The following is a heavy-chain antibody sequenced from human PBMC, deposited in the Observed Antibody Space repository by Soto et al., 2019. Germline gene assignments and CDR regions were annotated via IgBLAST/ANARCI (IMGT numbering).Heavy chain of an antibody. V-gene: IGHV4-59*01. D-gene: IGHD2-2*01. Sequence: QVQLQESGPGLVKPSETLSLTCTVSGGSISSYYWSWIRQPPGKGLEWIGYIYYSGSTNYNPSLMGRVTISVDTSKNQFSLKLSSVTAADTAVYYCARVAAMSPFDYWGQGTLVTVSS. CDR2: IYYSGST. J-gene: IGHJ4*02. CDR1: GGSISSYY. CDR3: ARVAAMSPFDY.